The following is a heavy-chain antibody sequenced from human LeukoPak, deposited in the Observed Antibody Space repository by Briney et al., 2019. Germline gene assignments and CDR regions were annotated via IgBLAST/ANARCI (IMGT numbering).Heavy chain of an antibody. CDR3: ARDWDRGGSGYDSSAYDY. Sequence: GGSLRLSCAASGFTFSNYAMSWVRQAPGKGLEWVSAISGSASSTYYADSVKGRFTISRDNSKNTLYLQMNSLRAEDTAVYYCARDWDRGGSGYDSSAYDYWGQGTLVTVSS. J-gene: IGHJ4*02. D-gene: IGHD3-22*01. CDR2: ISGSASST. CDR1: GFTFSNYA. V-gene: IGHV3-23*01.